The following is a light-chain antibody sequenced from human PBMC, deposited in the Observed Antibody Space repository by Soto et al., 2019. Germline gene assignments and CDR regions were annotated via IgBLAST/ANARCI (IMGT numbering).Light chain of an antibody. CDR3: QQYNSYPFT. CDR1: QSISSW. V-gene: IGKV1-5*01. J-gene: IGKJ2*01. Sequence: DIQMTQSPSTLSASVGDRATITCRASQSISSWLAWYQQKPGKAPKLLIYDASSLESGVPSRFSGSGSGTEFTLTISSLQPDDFATYYCQQYNSYPFTVGQGTKVDIK. CDR2: DAS.